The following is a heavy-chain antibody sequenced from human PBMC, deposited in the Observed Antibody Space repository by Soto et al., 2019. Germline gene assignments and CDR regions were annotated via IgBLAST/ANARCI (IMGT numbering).Heavy chain of an antibody. CDR1: GFIFSDFT. Sequence: EVQLVESGGGLVKPGGSLRLSCAVSGFIFSDFTMNWVRQAPGKGLEWVASIGASGGNAFYADSVKGRVIISRDNAKTSLDLQINSLRAEDTAVYYCAREKRHNSLGGRFGMDVWGQGTTVTVS. CDR2: IGASGGNA. V-gene: IGHV3-21*01. J-gene: IGHJ6*02. D-gene: IGHD1-1*01. CDR3: AREKRHNSLGGRFGMDV.